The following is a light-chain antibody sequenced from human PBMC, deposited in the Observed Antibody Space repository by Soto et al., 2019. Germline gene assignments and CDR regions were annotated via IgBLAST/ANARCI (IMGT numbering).Light chain of an antibody. CDR2: DTS. CDR1: QSVSSSY. V-gene: IGKV3-20*01. J-gene: IGKJ2*01. CDR3: LQYSSFPYT. Sequence: EIVLTQSPGTLSLSPGERVTLSCRASQSVSSSYLGWFQQRPGQAPRLLIYDTSNRATGIPDRFSGSGSGTDFTLTISRLEPEDFAVYYCLQYSSFPYTFGQGTKLQIK.